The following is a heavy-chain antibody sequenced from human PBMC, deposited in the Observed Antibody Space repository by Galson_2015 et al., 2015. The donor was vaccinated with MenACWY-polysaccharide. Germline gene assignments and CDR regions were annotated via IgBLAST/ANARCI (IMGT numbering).Heavy chain of an antibody. V-gene: IGHV3-7*01. Sequence: SLRLSCAASGFPFSDSWMPWVRQAPGKGLVWVATIEQSGSEKYYVDSVEGRFTISRDNAKNSLYLQMNSLRAEDTAVYYCARYRSCSGFFSFDFWGQGTMVTVSS. CDR2: IEQSGSEK. CDR1: GFPFSDSW. CDR3: ARYRSCSGFFSFDF. D-gene: IGHD2-15*01. J-gene: IGHJ3*01.